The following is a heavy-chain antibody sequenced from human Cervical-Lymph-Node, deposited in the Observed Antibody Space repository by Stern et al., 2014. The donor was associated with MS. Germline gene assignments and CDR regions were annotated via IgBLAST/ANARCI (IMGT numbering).Heavy chain of an antibody. D-gene: IGHD4-17*01. CDR3: ARIDPDFGDYYFDY. CDR2: IYWDDDT. V-gene: IGHV2-5*02. J-gene: IGHJ4*02. Sequence: ESGPTLVKPTHTLTMTCTFSGFSLTTSGVGVGWHGQPPGKALEWLGLIYWDDDTRYNPSLRTRLTITRDTSRSQVVLTLTNMNPVDTAAYFCARIDPDFGDYYFDYWGQGTLVAVSS. CDR1: GFSLTTSGVG.